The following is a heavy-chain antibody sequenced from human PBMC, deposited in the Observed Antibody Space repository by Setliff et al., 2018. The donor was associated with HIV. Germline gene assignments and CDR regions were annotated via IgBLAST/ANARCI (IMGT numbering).Heavy chain of an antibody. CDR1: GDSVSSNSAA. CDR2: TYYRSKWYF. V-gene: IGHV6-1*01. Sequence: SQTLSLTCAISGDSVSSNSAAWNWIRQSPARGLEWLGRTYYRSKWYFDYAVPVKSRIIINPDTSKNQFSLHLNSVTPEDTAVYYCARGSYGSVLLWGQGTLVTVSS. CDR3: ARGSYGSVLL. D-gene: IGHD6-19*01. J-gene: IGHJ4*02.